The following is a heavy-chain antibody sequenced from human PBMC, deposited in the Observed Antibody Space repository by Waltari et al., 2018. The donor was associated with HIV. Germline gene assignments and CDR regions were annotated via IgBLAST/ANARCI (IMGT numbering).Heavy chain of an antibody. Sequence: QVQLVESGGGVVQPGRSLRLSCAASRFTFSSYAMHWVCQAPGKGLEWVAVISYYEDNKYYADSVKGRFTISRDNSKNTLYLQMNSLRAEDTAVYYCAKGASGWSPGYWGQGTLVTVSS. CDR2: ISYYEDNK. J-gene: IGHJ4*02. D-gene: IGHD6-19*01. CDR1: RFTFSSYA. CDR3: AKGASGWSPGY. V-gene: IGHV3-30*18.